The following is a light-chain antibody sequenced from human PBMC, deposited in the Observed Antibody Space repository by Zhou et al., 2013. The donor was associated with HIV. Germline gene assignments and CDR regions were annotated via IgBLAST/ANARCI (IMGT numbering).Light chain of an antibody. Sequence: DIQMTQSPSSVSASVGDRVTITCRASQSIVNWLAWYQQKPGRAPKLLIYEASSLQSGVPSRFSGSGSGTGFTLTINSLQPDDFATYYCQHYHSYPWSFGQGTTVELK. V-gene: IGKV1-5*03. CDR3: QHYHSYPWS. CDR1: QSIVNW. CDR2: EAS. J-gene: IGKJ1*01.